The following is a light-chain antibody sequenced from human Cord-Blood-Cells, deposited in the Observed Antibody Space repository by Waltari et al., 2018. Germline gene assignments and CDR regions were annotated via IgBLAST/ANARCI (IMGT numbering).Light chain of an antibody. J-gene: IGLJ2*01. CDR1: SSDVGGYNY. CDR2: DVI. Sequence: QSALTQPASVSGSPGQSITISCTVTSSDVGGYNYVSWYQQHPGKAPKLMIYDVIKRPSGVANRFSGSKSGNTASLTISGLQAEDEADYYCSSYTSSSTLVFGGGTKLTVL. CDR3: SSYTSSSTLV. V-gene: IGLV2-14*01.